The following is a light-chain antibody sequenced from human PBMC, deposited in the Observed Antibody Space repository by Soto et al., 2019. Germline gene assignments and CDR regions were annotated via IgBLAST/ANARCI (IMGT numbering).Light chain of an antibody. Sequence: DIQMTQSPSTLSASLGERVTITCRASQTISSWLAWYQQQPGKAPTLLIYDASTLERGVQSRFSGTGSGTEFTLSIESLQPDDFATYYCKQYNTYSTCGRGTRLEIK. CDR3: KQYNTYST. J-gene: IGKJ5*01. CDR2: DAS. V-gene: IGKV1-5*01. CDR1: QTISSW.